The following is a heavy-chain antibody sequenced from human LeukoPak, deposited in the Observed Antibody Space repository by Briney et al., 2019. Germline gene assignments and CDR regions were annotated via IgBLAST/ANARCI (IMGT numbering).Heavy chain of an antibody. Sequence: SETLSLTCTVSGGSISSYYWSWIRQPPGKGLEWIGYIYYSGSTNYNPSLKSRVTISVDTSKNQFSLKLSSVTAADTAVYYCARNKRLGWERADTTFDYWGQGALVTVSS. V-gene: IGHV4-59*01. CDR2: IYYSGST. CDR1: GGSISSYY. J-gene: IGHJ4*02. D-gene: IGHD1-26*01. CDR3: ARNKRLGWERADTTFDY.